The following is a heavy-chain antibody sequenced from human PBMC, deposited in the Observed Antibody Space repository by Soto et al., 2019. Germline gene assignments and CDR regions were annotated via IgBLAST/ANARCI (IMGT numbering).Heavy chain of an antibody. Sequence: PSETLSLTCTVSGGSISSYYWSWIRQPPGKGLEWIGYIYYSGSTNYNPSLKSRVTISVDTSKNQFSLKLSSVTAADTAVYYCARGTRHQHIDYWGQGTLVTVSS. CDR1: GGSISSYY. V-gene: IGHV4-59*01. CDR3: ARGTRHQHIDY. D-gene: IGHD2-21*01. J-gene: IGHJ4*02. CDR2: IYYSGST.